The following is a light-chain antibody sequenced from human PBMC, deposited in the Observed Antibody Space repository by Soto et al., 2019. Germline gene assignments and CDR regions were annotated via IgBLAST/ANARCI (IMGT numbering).Light chain of an antibody. Sequence: SYELTQPPSVSVSPGQTASITCSGDKLGDNVSWYQQRPGQSPLLVIYQNTKRPSGIPERFSGSNSGNTATLAISGTQPMDEGDYYCQAWASSTRVFGTGTKVTVL. V-gene: IGLV3-1*01. CDR1: KLGDN. J-gene: IGLJ1*01. CDR2: QNT. CDR3: QAWASSTRV.